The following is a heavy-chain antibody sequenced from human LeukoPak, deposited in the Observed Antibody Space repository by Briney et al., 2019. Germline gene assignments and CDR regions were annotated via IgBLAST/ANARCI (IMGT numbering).Heavy chain of an antibody. Sequence: ASVKVSCKASGYTFTSYGISWVRQAPGQGLEWMGWISAYNGNTNYAQKLQGRVTMTTDTSTSTAYMELRSLRSEDTAVYYCARMTTPSDYYYYMDVWGKGTTVTVSS. CDR3: ARMTTPSDYYYYMDV. D-gene: IGHD2-15*01. V-gene: IGHV1-18*01. J-gene: IGHJ6*03. CDR1: GYTFTSYG. CDR2: ISAYNGNT.